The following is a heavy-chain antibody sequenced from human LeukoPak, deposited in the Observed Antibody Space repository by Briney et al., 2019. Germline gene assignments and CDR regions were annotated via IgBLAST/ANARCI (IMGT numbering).Heavy chain of an antibody. J-gene: IGHJ3*02. Sequence: GRSLRLSCAASGFTFSSYGMHWVRQAPGKGLEWVAVISYDGSNKYYADSVKGRFTISRDNSKNTLYLQMNSQRAEDTAVYYCAKPTSRTDAFDIWGQGTMVTVSS. CDR3: AKPTSRTDAFDI. D-gene: IGHD1-1*01. V-gene: IGHV3-30*18. CDR1: GFTFSSYG. CDR2: ISYDGSNK.